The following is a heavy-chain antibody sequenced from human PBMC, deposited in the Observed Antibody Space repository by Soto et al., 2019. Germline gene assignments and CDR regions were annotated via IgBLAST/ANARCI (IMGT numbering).Heavy chain of an antibody. J-gene: IGHJ6*02. V-gene: IGHV3-30-3*01. CDR1: GFTFSSYA. CDR3: AREVAAAGWHYYYGMDV. CDR2: ISYDGSNK. Sequence: QVQLVESGGGVVQPGRSLRLSCAASGFTFSSYAMHWVRQAPGKGLEWVAVISYDGSNKYYADSVKGRFTISRDNSKNTLYLQMNSLRAEDTAVYYCAREVAAAGWHYYYGMDVCGQGTTVTVSS. D-gene: IGHD6-13*01.